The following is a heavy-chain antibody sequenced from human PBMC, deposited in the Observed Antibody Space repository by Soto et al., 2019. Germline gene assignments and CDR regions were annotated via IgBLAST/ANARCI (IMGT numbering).Heavy chain of an antibody. V-gene: IGHV1-8*01. CDR1: GYTFTSYD. D-gene: IGHD1-20*01. J-gene: IGHJ3*02. Sequence: ASVKVSCKASGYTFTSYDINWVRQATGQGLEWMGWMNPNSGNTGYAQKFQGRVTMTRNTSISTAYMELSSMRSEDTAVYYCARGINWIDAFEICGQGTMETVSS. CDR3: ARGINWIDAFEI. CDR2: MNPNSGNT.